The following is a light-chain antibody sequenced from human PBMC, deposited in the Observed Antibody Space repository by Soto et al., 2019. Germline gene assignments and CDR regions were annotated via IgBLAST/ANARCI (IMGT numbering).Light chain of an antibody. CDR1: SGDVGAYDF. Sequence: QSALTQPASVSGSPGQSITISCTGTSGDVGAYDFVSWYQQHPGKAPRLMIYDVSNRPAGASNRFSGSKSGSTASLTISTLQAEDEADYYCSSFTNTSSYVFGTGTKLTVL. CDR3: SSFTNTSSYV. J-gene: IGLJ1*01. V-gene: IGLV2-14*01. CDR2: DVS.